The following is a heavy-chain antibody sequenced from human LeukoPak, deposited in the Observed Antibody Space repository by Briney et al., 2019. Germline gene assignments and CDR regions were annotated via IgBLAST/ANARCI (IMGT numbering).Heavy chain of an antibody. J-gene: IGHJ4*02. CDR3: AKDRSGERWLSFGFDY. D-gene: IGHD5-24*01. Sequence: QSGGSLRLSCAASGFTFSSYGMHWVRQAPGKGLEWVAVISYDGSNKYYADSVKGRFTISRDNSKNTLHLQMNSLRAEDTAVYYCAKDRSGERWLSFGFDYWGQGTLVTVSS. V-gene: IGHV3-30*18. CDR2: ISYDGSNK. CDR1: GFTFSSYG.